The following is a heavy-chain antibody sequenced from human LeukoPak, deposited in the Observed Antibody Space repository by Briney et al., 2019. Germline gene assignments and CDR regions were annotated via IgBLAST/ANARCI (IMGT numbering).Heavy chain of an antibody. CDR3: AKGAESSSWLNIDY. Sequence: GGSLRLSCAASGFTFSSYAMHWVRQAPGKGLEWVAVISYDGSNKYYADSVKGRFTISRDNSKNTLYLQMNSLRAEDTAVYYCAKGAESSSWLNIDYWGQGTLVTVSS. V-gene: IGHV3-30-3*01. D-gene: IGHD6-13*01. CDR1: GFTFSSYA. CDR2: ISYDGSNK. J-gene: IGHJ4*02.